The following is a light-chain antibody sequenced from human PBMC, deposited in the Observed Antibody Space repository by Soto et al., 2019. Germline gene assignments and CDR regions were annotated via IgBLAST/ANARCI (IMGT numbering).Light chain of an antibody. CDR2: DVN. V-gene: IGLV2-14*03. Sequence: QSALTQPASVSGSPGQSITFSCTGTSSDVGSYDYVSWHQQHPDKAPKLIIYDVNNRPSGVPSRFSGSKSGNTASLIISGLQTEDEADYYCCAYSTSGTHVFGTGTKVTVL. J-gene: IGLJ1*01. CDR1: SSDVGSYDY. CDR3: CAYSTSGTHV.